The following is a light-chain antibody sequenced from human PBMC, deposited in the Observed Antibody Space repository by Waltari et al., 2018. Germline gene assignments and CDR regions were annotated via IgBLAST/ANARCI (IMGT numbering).Light chain of an antibody. CDR1: QSFGSW. CDR3: QQYNSYWT. V-gene: IGKV1-5*01. CDR2: SAS. J-gene: IGKJ1*01. Sequence: DIQMTQSPSTLSASVGDRVTITCRASQSFGSWLAWYQQKPGQAPKLLIYSASSLQSGVPSRFSGTGSGTDFTLTISSLQPDDFATYYCQQYNSYWTFGQGTKVEIK.